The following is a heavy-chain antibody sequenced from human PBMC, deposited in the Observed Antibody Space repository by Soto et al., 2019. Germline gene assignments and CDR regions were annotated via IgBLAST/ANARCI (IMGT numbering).Heavy chain of an antibody. V-gene: IGHV1-18*01. CDR2: ISAYNGNT. CDR1: GYTFTSYG. CDR3: AIDPMYYYDSSGYYFDY. Sequence: VSVKVSCKASGYTFTSYGISWVRRAPGQGLEWMGWISAYNGNTNYAQKLQGRVTMTTDTSTSTAYMELRSLRSDDTAVYYCAIDPMYYYDSSGYYFDYWGQGTLVTVSS. D-gene: IGHD3-22*01. J-gene: IGHJ4*02.